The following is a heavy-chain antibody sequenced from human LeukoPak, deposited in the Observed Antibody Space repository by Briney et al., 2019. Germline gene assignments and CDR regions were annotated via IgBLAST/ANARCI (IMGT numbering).Heavy chain of an antibody. CDR3: ARGSRGYYGSGRQNWFDP. J-gene: IGHJ5*02. V-gene: IGHV4-34*01. CDR2: INHSGST. Sequence: SETLSLTCAVYGGSFSGYYWSWIRQPPGKGLEWIGGINHSGSTNYNPSLKSRVTISVDTSKNQFSLKLSSVTAADTAVYYCARGSRGYYGSGRQNWFDPWGQGTLVTVSS. CDR1: GGSFSGYY. D-gene: IGHD3-10*01.